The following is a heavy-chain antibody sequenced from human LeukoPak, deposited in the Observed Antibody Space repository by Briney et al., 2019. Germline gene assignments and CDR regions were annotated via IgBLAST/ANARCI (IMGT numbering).Heavy chain of an antibody. Sequence: SETLSLTCTVSGGSVSSGSYYWSWIRQPPGKGLEWIGYIYYSGSTNYNPSLKSRVTISVDTSKNQFSLKLSSVTAADTAVYHCAIEGSSGWIDYWGQGTLVTVSS. CDR1: GGSVSSGSYY. CDR3: AIEGSSGWIDY. D-gene: IGHD6-19*01. CDR2: IYYSGST. J-gene: IGHJ4*02. V-gene: IGHV4-61*01.